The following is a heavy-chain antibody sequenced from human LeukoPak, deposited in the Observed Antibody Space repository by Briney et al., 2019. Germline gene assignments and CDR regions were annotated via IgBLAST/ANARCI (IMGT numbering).Heavy chain of an antibody. CDR1: GGSISSSSYY. V-gene: IGHV4-39*07. CDR3: ARRGGLLRYFDWLSTYYFDY. CDR2: IYYSGST. Sequence: SETLSLTCTVSGGSISSSSYYWGWIRQPPGKGLEWIGSIYYSGSTYYNPSLKSRVTISVDTSKNQFSLKLSSVTAADTAVYYCARRGGLLRYFDWLSTYYFDYWGQGTLVTVSS. D-gene: IGHD3-9*01. J-gene: IGHJ4*02.